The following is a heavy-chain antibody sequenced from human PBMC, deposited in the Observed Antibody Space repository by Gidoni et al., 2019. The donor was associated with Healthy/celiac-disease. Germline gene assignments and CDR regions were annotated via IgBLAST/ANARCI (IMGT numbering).Heavy chain of an antibody. CDR2: IVVGSGNT. CDR1: VFTFTSSA. CDR3: AVLVGGSGSYYSRGRRTDDY. D-gene: IGHD3-10*01. J-gene: IGHJ4*02. V-gene: IGHV1-58*01. Sequence: QMQLVQSGPEVKKPGTSVKVSCTASVFTFTSSAVQWVRQARGQRLEWIGWIVVGSGNTNYAQKFQERVTITRDMSTSTAYMELSSLRSEDTAVYYCAVLVGGSGSYYSRGRRTDDYWGQGTLVTVSS.